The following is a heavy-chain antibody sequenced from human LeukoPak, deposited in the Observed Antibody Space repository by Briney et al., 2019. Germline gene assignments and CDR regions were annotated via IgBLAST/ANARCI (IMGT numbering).Heavy chain of an antibody. CDR1: GFTFSTYY. D-gene: IGHD6-6*01. CDR3: ASGFSSSPSFDY. V-gene: IGHV3-21*01. J-gene: IGHJ4*02. CDR2: ITGSSSYI. Sequence: PGGSLRLSCAASGFTFSTYYMNWVRQAPGKGLEWVSFITGSSSYIYYTDSVKGRFTISRDNAKNSLFLQMNSLRDEDTAVYYCASGFSSSPSFDYWGQGTLVTVSS.